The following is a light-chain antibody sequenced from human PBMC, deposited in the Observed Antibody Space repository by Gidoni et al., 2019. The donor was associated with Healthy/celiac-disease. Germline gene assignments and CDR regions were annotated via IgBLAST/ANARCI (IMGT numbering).Light chain of an antibody. CDR2: AAS. CDR3: QQSYSTPQT. Sequence: DIQMTQSPSSLSASVGDRVTITCRASQSISSYLNWYQQKPGKAPKLLIYAASSLQSGVPSRFSGSGSGTDFTRTISSLQPEDFATYDCQQSYSTPQTFXQXTKVEIK. J-gene: IGKJ1*01. CDR1: QSISSY. V-gene: IGKV1-39*01.